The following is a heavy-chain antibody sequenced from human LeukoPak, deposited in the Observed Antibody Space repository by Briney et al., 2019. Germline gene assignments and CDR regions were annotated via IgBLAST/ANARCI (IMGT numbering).Heavy chain of an antibody. CDR1: GGSISTYY. J-gene: IGHJ6*02. Sequence: SETLSLTCTVSGGSISTYYWSWIRQSPGKGLEWIGYIYYSGSTNYNPSLKSRVTISVDTSKNHFSLNLSSVTAADTAVYYCARGYGSNYYYYGMDVWGQGTTVTVSS. CDR2: IYYSGST. D-gene: IGHD5-18*01. V-gene: IGHV4-59*01. CDR3: ARGYGSNYYYYGMDV.